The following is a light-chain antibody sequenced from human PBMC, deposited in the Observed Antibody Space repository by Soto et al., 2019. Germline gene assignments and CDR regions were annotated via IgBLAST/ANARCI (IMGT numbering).Light chain of an antibody. CDR2: EVS. CDR3: NSFSTSSSPWG. Sequence: QSALTHPASVSGSPGQSIIISCTGTSSDVGGYKYVSWYQQHPGKVTKLLIYEVSNRPSGVSNRFSGSKSGNTASLTISGLQAEDEADYYCNSFSTSSSPWGFGTGTKLTVL. J-gene: IGLJ1*01. CDR1: SSDVGGYKY. V-gene: IGLV2-14*01.